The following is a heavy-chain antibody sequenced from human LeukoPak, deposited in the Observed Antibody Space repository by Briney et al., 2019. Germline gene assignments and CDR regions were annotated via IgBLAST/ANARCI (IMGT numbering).Heavy chain of an antibody. D-gene: IGHD6-13*01. CDR3: ARDRLGRIAAAGSTFDY. CDR2: ISDDGSNK. Sequence: GGSLRLSCAASGFTFSSYAMHWVRRAPGKGLEWVAVISDDGSNKYYAGSVKGRFTISRDNSKNTLYLQMNSLRAEDTAVYYCARDRLGRIAAAGSTFDYWGQETLVTVSS. J-gene: IGHJ4*02. CDR1: GFTFSSYA. V-gene: IGHV3-30*04.